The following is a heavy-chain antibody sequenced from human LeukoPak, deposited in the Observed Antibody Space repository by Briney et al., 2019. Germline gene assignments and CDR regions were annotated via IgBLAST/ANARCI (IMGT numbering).Heavy chain of an antibody. D-gene: IGHD3-22*01. J-gene: IGHJ4*02. CDR3: ARVGAPYYYDSSGYYYDYFDY. CDR2: INSDGSST. V-gene: IGHV3-74*01. Sequence: GGSLRLSCAASGFTFSSYWMHWVRQAPGKGLVWVSRINSDGSSTSYADSVKGRFTISRDNAKNTLYLQMNSLRAEDTAVYYCARVGAPYYYDSSGYYYDYFDYWGQGTLVTVSS. CDR1: GFTFSSYW.